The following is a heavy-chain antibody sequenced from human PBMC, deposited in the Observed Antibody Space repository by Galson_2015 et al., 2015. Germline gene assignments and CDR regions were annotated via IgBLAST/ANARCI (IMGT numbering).Heavy chain of an antibody. CDR3: ARSSRSWFDP. V-gene: IGHV4-59*11. CDR1: GGSISSHY. J-gene: IGHJ5*02. CDR2: IYYSGST. Sequence: ETLSLTCTVSGGSISSHYWSWIRQPPGKGLEWIGYIYYSGSTNCNPSLRSRVTISVDTSKNQFSLKLTSVTAADTAVYYCARSSRSWFDPWGQGTLVTVSS.